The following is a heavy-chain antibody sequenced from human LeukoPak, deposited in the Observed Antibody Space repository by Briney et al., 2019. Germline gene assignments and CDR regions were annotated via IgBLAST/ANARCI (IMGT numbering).Heavy chain of an antibody. J-gene: IGHJ4*02. Sequence: PSETLSLTCTVSGGSISSYYWSWIRQPPGKGLEWIGYIYYSGSTNYNPSLKSRVTISVDTSKNQFSLKLSSVTAADTAVYYCARANLIAAADYWGQGTLVTVSS. V-gene: IGHV4-59*12. CDR3: ARANLIAAADY. CDR2: IYYSGST. D-gene: IGHD6-13*01. CDR1: GGSISSYY.